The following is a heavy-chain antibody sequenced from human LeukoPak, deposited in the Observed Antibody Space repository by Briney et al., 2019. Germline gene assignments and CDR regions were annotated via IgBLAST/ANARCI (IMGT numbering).Heavy chain of an antibody. CDR1: GFTFSSYW. CDR3: ARDIEQHYYYYMDV. Sequence: GSLRLSCAASGFTFSSYWMSWVRQAPGKGLEWVANIKQDGSEKYYVDFVKGRFTISRDNAKNSLYLQMNSLRAEDTAVYYCARDIEQHYYYYMDVWGKGTTVTISS. CDR2: IKQDGSEK. V-gene: IGHV3-7*01. J-gene: IGHJ6*03. D-gene: IGHD6-13*01.